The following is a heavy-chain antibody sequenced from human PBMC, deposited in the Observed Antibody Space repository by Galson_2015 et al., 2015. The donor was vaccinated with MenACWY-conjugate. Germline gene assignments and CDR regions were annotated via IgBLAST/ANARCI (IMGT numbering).Heavy chain of an antibody. J-gene: IGHJ3*02. D-gene: IGHD6-19*01. CDR3: VKDDGGPYSRGWYSAFDI. CDR1: GFIFSSNH. V-gene: IGHV3-23*01. CDR2: LSDSGYNK. Sequence: SLRLSCAASGFIFSSNHMNWVRQAPGKGLEWVSHLSDSGYNKYYADSVQGRFTVSRDTSKNTLYLHMNNLRADDTAVYYCVKDDGGPYSRGWYSAFDIWGQGTTVTVSS.